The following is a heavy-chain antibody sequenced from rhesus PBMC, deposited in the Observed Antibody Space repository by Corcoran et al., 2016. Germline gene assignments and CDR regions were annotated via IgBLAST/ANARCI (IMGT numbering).Heavy chain of an antibody. J-gene: IGHJ5-1*01. V-gene: IGHV4-169*01. Sequence: QLQLQESGPGLVKPSETLSVTCAVSGGSISSSYWSWIRQAPGKGLVWFGSIVGSDRTTSYTPSLKCRVTLSEDTSQTQLSLKLSSVTAADTAVYYCARWVLGGFDVWGPGVLVTVSS. D-gene: IGHD2-15*01. CDR1: GGSISSSY. CDR2: IVGSDRTT. CDR3: ARWVLGGFDV.